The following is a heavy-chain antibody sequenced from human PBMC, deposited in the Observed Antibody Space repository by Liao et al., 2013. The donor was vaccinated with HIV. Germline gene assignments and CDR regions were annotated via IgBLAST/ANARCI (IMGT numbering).Heavy chain of an antibody. J-gene: IGHJ3*02. CDR1: GDSISSYS. CDR3: ARLTGDDAFDI. V-gene: IGHV4-59*01. CDR2: IYYSGST. Sequence: QLQLQESGPGLVKPSETLSLTCSVSGDSISSYSWSWIRQPPGKGLECIAYIYYSGSTNYSPSLKSRVTISVDTSKNQFSLKLSSVTAADTAMYYCARLTGDDAFDIWGQGTMVTVSS. D-gene: IGHD7-27*01.